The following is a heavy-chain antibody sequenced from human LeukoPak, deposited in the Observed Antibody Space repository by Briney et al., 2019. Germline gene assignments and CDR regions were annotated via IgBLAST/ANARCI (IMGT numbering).Heavy chain of an antibody. J-gene: IGHJ5*02. CDR1: GFTFSNHW. V-gene: IGHV3-53*01. CDR3: ARGFNRGFDP. D-gene: IGHD3-10*01. Sequence: GGSLRLSCAASGFTFSNHWMSWVRQAPGKGLEWVSVIYSGGTTYYADSVKGRFTFSRDNSKNMLHLQMNSLRAEDTAVYYCARGFNRGFDPWGQGTLVIVSS. CDR2: IYSGGTT.